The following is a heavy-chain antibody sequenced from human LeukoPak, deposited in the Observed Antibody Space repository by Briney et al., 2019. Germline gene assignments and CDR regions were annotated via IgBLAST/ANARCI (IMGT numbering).Heavy chain of an antibody. CDR3: ARRSSSWKNWFDP. V-gene: IGHV4-4*02. D-gene: IGHD6-13*01. Sequence: PSGTLSLTCGVSGGSISNTNWWTWFRQPPGKGLEWTGEVNLQGSTNYNPSLKSRVAISVDKSENHISLKLSSVTAADTAVYYCARRSSSWKNWFDPWGQGTLVTVSS. CDR1: GGSISNTNW. J-gene: IGHJ5*02. CDR2: VNLQGST.